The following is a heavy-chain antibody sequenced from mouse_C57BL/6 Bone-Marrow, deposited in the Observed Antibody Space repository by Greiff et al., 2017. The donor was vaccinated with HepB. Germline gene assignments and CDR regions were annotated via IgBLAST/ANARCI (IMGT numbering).Heavy chain of an antibody. CDR2: IDPNSGGT. J-gene: IGHJ4*01. Sequence: QVQLQQPGAELVKPGASVKLSCKASGYTFTSYWMHWVKQRPGRGLEWIGRIDPNSGGTKYNEKFKSKATLTVDKPSSTAYMQLSSLTSEESAVYDCARSNTVVATCYAMDYWGQGTSVTVSS. V-gene: IGHV1-72*01. CDR3: ARSNTVVATCYAMDY. CDR1: GYTFTSYW. D-gene: IGHD1-1*01.